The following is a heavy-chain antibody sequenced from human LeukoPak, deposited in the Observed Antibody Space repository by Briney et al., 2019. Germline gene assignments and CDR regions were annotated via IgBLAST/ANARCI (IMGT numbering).Heavy chain of an antibody. D-gene: IGHD3-3*01. V-gene: IGHV3-7*01. CDR2: IKQDVSEK. Sequence: PGGSLRLSCAGSGFTSSNYWMTWVRQAPGKGLEWVASIKQDVSEKYYVDSVKGRFTISRDNTRNSLYLQMNSLRAEDTAVYYCASPEWLPDSIDIWGQGTMVTVSS. CDR1: GFTSSNYW. CDR3: ASPEWLPDSIDI. J-gene: IGHJ3*02.